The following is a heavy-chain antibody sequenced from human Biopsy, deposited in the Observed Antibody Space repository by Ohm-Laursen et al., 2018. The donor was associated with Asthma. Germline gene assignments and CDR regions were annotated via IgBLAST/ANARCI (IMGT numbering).Heavy chain of an antibody. CDR3: ASTAPSIVVVARGGAFDI. J-gene: IGHJ3*02. D-gene: IGHD3-22*01. CDR1: GGSISSSSYY. Sequence: GTLSLTCSASGGSISSSSYYWGWIRQPPGKGLEWIGSIYYNGRTYYNPSLKSRVTISVDTSKKQLSLQLSSVTAADTAVYYCASTAPSIVVVARGGAFDIWGQGTMVTVSS. CDR2: IYYNGRT. V-gene: IGHV4-39*01.